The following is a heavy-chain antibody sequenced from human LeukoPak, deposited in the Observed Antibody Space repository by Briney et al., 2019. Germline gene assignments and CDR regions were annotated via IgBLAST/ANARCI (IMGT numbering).Heavy chain of an antibody. V-gene: IGHV3-23*01. D-gene: IGHD4-23*01. CDR3: AKAMAPTTVVTPVDY. CDR2: ISGSGGTT. CDR1: GFTFSSYA. J-gene: IGHJ4*02. Sequence: PGGSLRLSCAASGFTFSSYAMTWVRQAPGKGLEWVSAISGSGGTTYYADSVKGRFTISRDNCKNTLYLQINSLRAEDTAVYYWAKAMAPTTVVTPVDYWGQGTLVTVSS.